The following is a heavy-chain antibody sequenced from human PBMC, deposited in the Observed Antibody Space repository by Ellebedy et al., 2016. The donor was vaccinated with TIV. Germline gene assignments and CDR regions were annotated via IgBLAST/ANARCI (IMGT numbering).Heavy chain of an antibody. D-gene: IGHD3-16*01. CDR3: ARGGELSLWANFDY. V-gene: IGHV4-59*01. Sequence: MPSETLSLTCTVSGGSISSYYWSWIRQPPGKGLEWIGYIYYSGSTNYNPSLKSRVTISVDTSKNQFSLKLSSVTAADTAVYYCARGGELSLWANFDYWGQGTLVTVSS. CDR1: GGSISSYY. CDR2: IYYSGST. J-gene: IGHJ4*02.